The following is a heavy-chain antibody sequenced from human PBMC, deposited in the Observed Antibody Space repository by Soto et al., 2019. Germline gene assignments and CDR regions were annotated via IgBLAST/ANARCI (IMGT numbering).Heavy chain of an antibody. V-gene: IGHV2-5*02. J-gene: IGHJ4*02. D-gene: IGHD3-10*01. CDR2: IYWDDEK. CDR1: GFSLSTSGVG. Sequence: QITLKESGPTLVKPTQTLTLTCTFSGFSLSTSGVGVGWIRQPPGKALEWLAVIYWDDEKRYSPSLKSRLTVTIHTSKNHVLLTMTNIDPVDTATYYCAHRTYYPSGRQFHYWGPGTLVTVSS. CDR3: AHRTYYPSGRQFHY.